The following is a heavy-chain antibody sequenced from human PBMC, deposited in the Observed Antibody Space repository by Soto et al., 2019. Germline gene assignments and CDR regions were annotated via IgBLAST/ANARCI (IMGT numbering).Heavy chain of an antibody. D-gene: IGHD2-2*01. V-gene: IGHV4-4*07. Sequence: QVQLQESGPGLVKPSETLSLTCSVSGGSINSDYWTWIRQSAGKGLEWIGRISTSGRTTYNPSLKSRVTRSIDTSSNQFSLTLISVTAADTALYYCARLHLPALQGAFDIWGQGTMVTVSS. CDR3: ARLHLPALQGAFDI. CDR2: ISTSGRT. CDR1: GGSINSDY. J-gene: IGHJ3*02.